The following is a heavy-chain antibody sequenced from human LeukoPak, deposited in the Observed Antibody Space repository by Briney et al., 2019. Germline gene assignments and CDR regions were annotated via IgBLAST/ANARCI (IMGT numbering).Heavy chain of an antibody. Sequence: PSETPSLTCTVSGGSISSSSYYWGWIRQPPGKGLEWIGSIYYSGSTYYNPSLKSRVTISVDTSKNQFSLKLSSVIAADTAVYYCARAPDAFDIWGQGTMVTVSS. V-gene: IGHV4-39*01. CDR3: ARAPDAFDI. CDR2: IYYSGST. J-gene: IGHJ3*02. CDR1: GGSISSSSYY.